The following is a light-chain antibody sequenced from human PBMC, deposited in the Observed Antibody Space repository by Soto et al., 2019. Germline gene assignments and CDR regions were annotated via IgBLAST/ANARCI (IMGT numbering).Light chain of an antibody. CDR3: SSYAGTYIV. CDR2: DVS. Sequence: QSALTQPPSASGSPGQSVAISCTGTSSDVGGYDYVSWYQQHPGKAPKLMIYDVSKRPSGVPDRFSGSKSGNTASLTASGLQAEDEADYYCSSYAGTYIVFGTGTKV. V-gene: IGLV2-8*01. CDR1: SSDVGGYDY. J-gene: IGLJ1*01.